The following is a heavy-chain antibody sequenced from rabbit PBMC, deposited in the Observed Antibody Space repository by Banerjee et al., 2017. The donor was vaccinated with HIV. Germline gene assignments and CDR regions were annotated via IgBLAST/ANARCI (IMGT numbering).Heavy chain of an antibody. CDR1: GFSFSNKYV. V-gene: IGHV1S45*01. CDR2: IYAGSTDNT. D-gene: IGHD1-1*01. Sequence: QEQLEESGGDLVKPEGSLTLTCTASGFSFSNKYVMCWVRQAPGKGLELIGCIYAGSTDNTHYASWAKGRFTISKTSSTTVTLQMTSLTAADTATYFCARADRYTNFYDLWGQGTLVTVS. CDR3: ARADRYTNFYDL. J-gene: IGHJ4*01.